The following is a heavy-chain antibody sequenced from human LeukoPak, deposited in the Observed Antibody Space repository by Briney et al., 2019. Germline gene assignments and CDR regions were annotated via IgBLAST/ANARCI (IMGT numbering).Heavy chain of an antibody. V-gene: IGHV1-2*02. J-gene: IGHJ4*02. D-gene: IGHD3-16*01. CDR1: GYTFTDYY. CDR2: MNPNSGAT. CDR3: ARDPRIWVDY. Sequence: ASVKVSCKASGYTFTDYYIHWVRQAPGQGLEWMGWMNPNSGATNSAQKFQGRVIMTRDTSISTAYMEVSRLRSDDTAIYYCARDPRIWVDYWGQGTLVTVSS.